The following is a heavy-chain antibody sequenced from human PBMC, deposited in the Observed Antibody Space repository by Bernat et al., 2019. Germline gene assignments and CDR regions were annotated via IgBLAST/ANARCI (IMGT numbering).Heavy chain of an antibody. J-gene: IGHJ4*02. D-gene: IGHD1-26*01. Sequence: QVQLQESGPGLVKPSETLSLTCTVSGGSISSYYWSWIRQPPGKGLEWIEYIYYSGSTNYNPSLKSRVTISVDTSKNQFSLKLSSVTAADTAVYYCARHEYSGSLIDYWGQGTLVTVSS. V-gene: IGHV4-59*08. CDR1: GGSISSYY. CDR3: ARHEYSGSLIDY. CDR2: IYYSGST.